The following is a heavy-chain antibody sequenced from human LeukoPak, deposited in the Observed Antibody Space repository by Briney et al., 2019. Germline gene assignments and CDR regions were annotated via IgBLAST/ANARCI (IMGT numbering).Heavy chain of an antibody. V-gene: IGHV3-23*01. J-gene: IGHJ4*02. Sequence: PGGPLRLSCAASGFTFSNYAMGWVRQAPGKGLEWVSAITGDGSSTYNADSVKGRFTVSRDNSKNTLYLQMNSLRAEDTATYYCAKARIVVVTALDYWGQGTLVIVSS. CDR1: GFTFSNYA. CDR3: AKARIVVVTALDY. CDR2: ITGDGSST. D-gene: IGHD2-21*02.